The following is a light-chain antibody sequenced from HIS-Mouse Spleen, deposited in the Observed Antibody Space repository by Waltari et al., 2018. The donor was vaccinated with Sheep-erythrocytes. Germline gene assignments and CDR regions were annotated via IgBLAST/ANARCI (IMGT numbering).Light chain of an antibody. Sequence: SYELTQPPSVSVSPGQTASITCSGDKLGDKYACWYQQKPGQSPVLVIYQDSKRPSGIPERFSGSNSGNTATLTISGTQAMDEADYYCQAWDSSIYVFGTGTKVTAL. CDR2: QDS. V-gene: IGLV3-1*01. CDR3: QAWDSSIYV. J-gene: IGLJ1*01. CDR1: KLGDKY.